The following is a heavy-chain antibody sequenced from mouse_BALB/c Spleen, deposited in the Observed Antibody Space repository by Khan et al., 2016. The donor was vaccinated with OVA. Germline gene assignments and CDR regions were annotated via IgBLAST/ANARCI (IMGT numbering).Heavy chain of an antibody. J-gene: IGHJ4*01. V-gene: IGHV14-3*02. CDR3: AHSLLLYAMDY. CDR2: IDPANGNT. D-gene: IGHD1-2*01. Sequence: VQLQQSGAEFVKPGASVKLSCTASGFNIEDTYIHWVKQRPEQGLVWIGKIDPANGNTNYDPKFQGKATITADTSSNPAYLHLSSLTSEDTVVYYCAHSLLLYAMDYWGHGTSVTVSS. CDR1: GFNIEDTY.